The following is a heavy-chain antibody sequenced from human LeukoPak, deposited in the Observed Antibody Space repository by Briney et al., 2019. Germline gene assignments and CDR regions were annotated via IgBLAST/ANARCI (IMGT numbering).Heavy chain of an antibody. Sequence: EASVKVSCKASEYSFNSYYMYWVRQAPGQGLEWMGMINPGGGTTTHTQKFQGRVTMTSDTSTSTVHMQLSSLRSDDTAIYYCATDSSGWFPPHYFYYAMDVWGQGTTITVSS. CDR1: EYSFNSYY. J-gene: IGHJ6*02. V-gene: IGHV1-46*02. D-gene: IGHD6-19*01. CDR3: ATDSSGWFPPHYFYYAMDV. CDR2: INPGGGTT.